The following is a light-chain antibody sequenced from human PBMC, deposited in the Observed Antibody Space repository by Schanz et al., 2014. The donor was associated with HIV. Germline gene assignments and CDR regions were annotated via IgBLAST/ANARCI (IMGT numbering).Light chain of an antibody. CDR2: SNI. CDR3: ATWDDSLDGWV. V-gene: IGLV1-44*01. CDR1: SFNIGSNT. Sequence: QSVLTQPPSASGTPGQRVTISCSGDSFNIGSNTVNWYQQFPGTAPKLLIYSNIQRPSGVPDRFSASKSGTSASLAISGLQAEDEADFFCATWDDSLDGWVFGGGTKLTVL. J-gene: IGLJ3*02.